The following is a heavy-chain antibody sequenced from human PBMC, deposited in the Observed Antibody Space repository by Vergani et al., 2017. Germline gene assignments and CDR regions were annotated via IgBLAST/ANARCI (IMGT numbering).Heavy chain of an antibody. CDR3: ARDSPRYCSSTSCQYAEWFDP. CDR1: GYTFTSYY. CDR2: INPSGGST. J-gene: IGHJ5*02. Sequence: QVQLVQSGAEVKKPGASVKVSCKASGYTFTSYYMHWVRQAPGQGLEWMGIINPSGGSTSYAQKFQGRVTMTRDTSTSTAYMELSSLRSEDTAVYYCARDSPRYCSSTSCQYAEWFDPWGQGTLVTVSS. D-gene: IGHD2-2*01. V-gene: IGHV1-46*01.